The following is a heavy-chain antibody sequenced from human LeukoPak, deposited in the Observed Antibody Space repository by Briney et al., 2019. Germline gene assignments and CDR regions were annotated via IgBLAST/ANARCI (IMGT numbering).Heavy chain of an antibody. CDR2: IKSDGSST. V-gene: IGHV3-74*01. J-gene: IGHJ5*02. CDR3: AKGDWFDP. Sequence: PGGSLRLSCAASGFTFSTYSMHWVRQAPGKGLVWVSRIKSDGSSTIYADSVKGRFTISRDNAKNTLYLQMDSPTVEDTAVYYCAKGDWFDPWGQGTLVTVSS. CDR1: GFTFSTYS.